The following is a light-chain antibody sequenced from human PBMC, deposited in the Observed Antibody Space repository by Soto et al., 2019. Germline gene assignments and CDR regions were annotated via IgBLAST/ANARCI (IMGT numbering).Light chain of an antibody. Sequence: DIQMTQSPSTLPASVGDRVTITCRASQSISGWLAWYQQKPGEAPKILIYDASSLESGVPSRFSGSGSGTEFTLTISSLQPDDFATYYCQQYDSYSWTFGQGTKV. CDR2: DAS. CDR1: QSISGW. J-gene: IGKJ1*01. V-gene: IGKV1-5*01. CDR3: QQYDSYSWT.